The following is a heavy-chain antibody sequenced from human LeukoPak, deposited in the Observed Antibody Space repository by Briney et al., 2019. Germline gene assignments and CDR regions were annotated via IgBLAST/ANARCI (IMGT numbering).Heavy chain of an antibody. J-gene: IGHJ4*02. CDR2: VSGSGCST. D-gene: IGHD5-12*01. CDR3: AKVMSGYDSG. CDR1: GFTFSSYA. V-gene: IGHV3-23*01. Sequence: PGGSLRLSCAASGFTFSSYAMSLGRQAPGKGLGLVSAVSGSGCSTYYADCVKGRFANSRDNAKNTLYLQMNSLSAEDTAVYYCAKVMSGYDSGWGQGTLVTVSS.